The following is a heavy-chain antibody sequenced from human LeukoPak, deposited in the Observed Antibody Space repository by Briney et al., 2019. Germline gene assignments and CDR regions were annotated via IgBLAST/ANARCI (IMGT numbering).Heavy chain of an antibody. CDR2: IWYDGSNK. J-gene: IGHJ4*02. CDR1: GFTFSSYG. D-gene: IGHD6-19*01. V-gene: IGHV3-33*06. Sequence: PGGSLRLSCAASGFTFSSYGMHWVRQAPGKGLEWVAVIWYDGSNKYYADSVKGRFTISRDNSKNTLYLQMNSLRAEDTAVYYCAKVGIAVAGPNDYWGQGTLVTVSS. CDR3: AKVGIAVAGPNDY.